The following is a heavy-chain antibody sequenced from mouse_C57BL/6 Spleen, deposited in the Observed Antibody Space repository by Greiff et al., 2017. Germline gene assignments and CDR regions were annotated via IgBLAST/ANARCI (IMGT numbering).Heavy chain of an antibody. CDR3: AIRTMVTYYFDC. Sequence: VKLQESGAELAKPGASVKLSCKASGYTFTSYWMHWVKQRPGQGLAWIGYINPSSGYTKYNQKFKDKATLTADTSSSTAYMQLSSLTYEDSAVYYCAIRTMVTYYFDCWGQGTTLTVSS. CDR1: GYTFTSYW. D-gene: IGHD2-2*01. V-gene: IGHV1-7*01. CDR2: INPSSGYT. J-gene: IGHJ2*01.